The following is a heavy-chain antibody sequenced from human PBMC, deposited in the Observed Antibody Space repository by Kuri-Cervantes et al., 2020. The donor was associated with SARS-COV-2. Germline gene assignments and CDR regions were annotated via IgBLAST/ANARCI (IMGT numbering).Heavy chain of an antibody. CDR2: INHSGST. CDR3: AVRGYSYREY. J-gene: IGHJ4*02. CDR1: GGSFSGYY. D-gene: IGHD5-18*01. V-gene: IGHV4-34*01. Sequence: GSLRLSCAVYGGSFSGYYWSWIRQPPGKGLEWIGEINHSGSTNYNPSLKSRVTISVDTSKNQFSLKLSSVTAADTAVYYCAVRGYSYREYWGQGTLVTVSS.